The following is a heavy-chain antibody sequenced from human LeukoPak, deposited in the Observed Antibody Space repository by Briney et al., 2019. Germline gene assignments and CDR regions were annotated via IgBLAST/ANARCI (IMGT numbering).Heavy chain of an antibody. CDR2: IYYSGST. V-gene: IGHV4-61*01. D-gene: IGHD2-2*01. J-gene: IGHJ5*02. CDR1: GGSVSSGSYY. Sequence: PSETLSLTCTVSGGSVSSGSYYWSWIPQPPGKGLEWIGYIYYSGSTNYNPSLKSRVTISVDTSKNQFSLKLSSVTAADTAVYYCARDRGSGYCSSTSCPTYNWFDPWGQGTLVTVSS. CDR3: ARDRGSGYCSSTSCPTYNWFDP.